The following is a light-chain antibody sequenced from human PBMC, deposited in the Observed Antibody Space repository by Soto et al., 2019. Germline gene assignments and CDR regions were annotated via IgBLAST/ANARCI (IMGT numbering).Light chain of an antibody. V-gene: IGKV3-20*01. CDR1: QSVSSTL. Sequence: ELVLTQSPVALSLSSGERATLSCRASQSVSSTLLTWYQQKPGQAPRLLIYGVSSRATGIPDRFSGRGSGTDFTLTISRVEPEDSAVYFCQHYGDSSWTFGQGSRVEIK. CDR2: GVS. J-gene: IGKJ1*01. CDR3: QHYGDSSWT.